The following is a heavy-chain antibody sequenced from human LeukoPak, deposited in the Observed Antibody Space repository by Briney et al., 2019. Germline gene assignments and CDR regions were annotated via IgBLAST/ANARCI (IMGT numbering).Heavy chain of an antibody. CDR2: VSFDGSHK. Sequence: PGGSLRLSCAASRFTFSACGMHWVRQAPGKGLEWVAAVSFDGSHKYYADSVKGRFTISRDNSMSTLYLQMNSLRAEDTAVYYCAKGTAVDRQYFENWGQGTLVTVSS. CDR3: AKGTAVDRQYFEN. CDR1: RFTFSACG. V-gene: IGHV3-30*18. J-gene: IGHJ4*02. D-gene: IGHD1-1*01.